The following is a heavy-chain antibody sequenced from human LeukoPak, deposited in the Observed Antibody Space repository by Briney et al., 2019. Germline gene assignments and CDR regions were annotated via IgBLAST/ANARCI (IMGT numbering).Heavy chain of an antibody. J-gene: IGHJ6*02. V-gene: IGHV4-34*01. D-gene: IGHD3-10*01. CDR1: GGSFSGYY. CDR3: ARGRRLLWFGELLLYGMDV. Sequence: SETLSLTCAVYGGSFSGYYWSWIRQPPGKGLEWIGEINHSGSTNYNPSLKSRVTISVDTSKNQFSLKLSSVTAADTAVYYCARGRRLLWFGELLLYGMDVWGQGTTVTVSS. CDR2: INHSGST.